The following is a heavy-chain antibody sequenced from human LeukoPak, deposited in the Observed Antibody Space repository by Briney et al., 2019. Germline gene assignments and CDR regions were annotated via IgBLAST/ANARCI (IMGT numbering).Heavy chain of an antibody. Sequence: ASVKVSCKASGGTFSSYAISWVRQAPGQGLEWMGGIIPIFGTANYAQKFQGRVTMTRDTSTSTVYMELSSLRSEDTAVYYCARDVSSGSYYWDYWGQGTLVTVSS. CDR3: ARDVSSGSYYWDY. D-gene: IGHD1-26*01. CDR1: GGTFSSYA. J-gene: IGHJ4*02. CDR2: IIPIFGTA. V-gene: IGHV1-69*05.